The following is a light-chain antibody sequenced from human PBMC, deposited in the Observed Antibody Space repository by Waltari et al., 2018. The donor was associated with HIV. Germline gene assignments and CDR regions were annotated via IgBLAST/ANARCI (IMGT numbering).Light chain of an antibody. CDR3: SSYAGSNTLL. Sequence: QSALTQPPSASGSPGQSVTIPCTGTTTHVGPYNYVSWYQQNPGEAPKLIIFEVSKRPSGVPDRFSGSKSGNTASLTVSGLQSEDEADYFCSSYAGSNTLLFGGGTKLTVL. V-gene: IGLV2-8*01. J-gene: IGLJ2*01. CDR2: EVS. CDR1: TTHVGPYNY.